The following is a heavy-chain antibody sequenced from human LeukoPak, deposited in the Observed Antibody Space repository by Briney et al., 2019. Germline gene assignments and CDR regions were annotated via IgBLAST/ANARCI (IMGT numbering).Heavy chain of an antibody. V-gene: IGHV4-39*01. CDR2: LYYSGST. CDR3: ARVRYDILTGYQGYYAMEV. CDR1: GGSIRSSSND. D-gene: IGHD3-9*01. J-gene: IGHJ6*02. Sequence: PSETLSLSCSVSGGSIRSSSNDWGWIRQPPGKGLEWIGSLYYSGSTYYNPSLKSRVTISVDTSKHQFSLKLSSVTAADTAVYYCARVRYDILTGYQGYYAMEVWGQGTTVTVSS.